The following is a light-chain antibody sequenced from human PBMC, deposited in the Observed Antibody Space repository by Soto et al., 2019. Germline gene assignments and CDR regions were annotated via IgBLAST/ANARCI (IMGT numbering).Light chain of an antibody. Sequence: DIQMTQSPSSLSASVGDRVTITCRASQDIRNDLGWYQQKPGKAPKLLIYKASTLKSGVPSRFSGSGSGTEFTLTISSLQADDFATYYCQQYNSYAGAFGQGTKVDNK. V-gene: IGKV1-17*01. CDR3: QQYNSYAGA. CDR2: KAS. CDR1: QDIRND. J-gene: IGKJ1*01.